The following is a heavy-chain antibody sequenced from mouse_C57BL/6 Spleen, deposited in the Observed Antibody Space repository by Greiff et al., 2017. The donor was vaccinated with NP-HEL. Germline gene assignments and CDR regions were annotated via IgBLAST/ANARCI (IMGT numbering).Heavy chain of an antibody. J-gene: IGHJ1*03. CDR2: IYPGSGST. D-gene: IGHD1-1*01. Sequence: VQLQQSGAELVKPGASVKMSCKASGYTFTSYWITWVKQRPGQGLEWIGDIYPGSGSTNYNEKFKSKATLTVDTSSSTAYMQLSSLTSEDSAVYYCARRDYYGSSNWYFDVWGTGTTVTVSS. CDR3: ARRDYYGSSNWYFDV. V-gene: IGHV1-55*01. CDR1: GYTFTSYW.